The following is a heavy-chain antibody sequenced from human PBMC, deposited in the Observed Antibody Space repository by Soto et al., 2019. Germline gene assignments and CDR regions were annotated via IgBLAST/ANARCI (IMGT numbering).Heavy chain of an antibody. Sequence: QVQLVESGGGVVQPGRSLRLSCAASGFTFSSYGMHWVRQAPGKGLEWVAIISFDGSNRYYADSVKGRFTISRDSSKNTLYLQVNSLRAEDTAVYYCARGAGLSQYNYYINVWGKGTTVTVYS. CDR1: GFTFSSYG. CDR3: ARGAGLSQYNYYINV. D-gene: IGHD6-19*01. V-gene: IGHV3-33*01. CDR2: ISFDGSNR. J-gene: IGHJ6*03.